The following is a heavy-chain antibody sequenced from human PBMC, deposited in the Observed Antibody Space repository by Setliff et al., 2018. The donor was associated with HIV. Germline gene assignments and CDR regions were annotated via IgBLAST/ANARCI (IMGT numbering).Heavy chain of an antibody. Sequence: PSETLSLTCTVSGGSITPYYWSWIRQSPGKGLEWIGYIYYSGRVNYNPSLKSRLTISVDTSKKQLSLELSSVTAADTAVYYCARDCSAGSCYSLGAFDIWGQGAMVTVSS. CDR2: IYYSGRV. D-gene: IGHD2-15*01. CDR1: GGSITPYY. V-gene: IGHV4-59*01. CDR3: ARDCSAGSCYSLGAFDI. J-gene: IGHJ3*02.